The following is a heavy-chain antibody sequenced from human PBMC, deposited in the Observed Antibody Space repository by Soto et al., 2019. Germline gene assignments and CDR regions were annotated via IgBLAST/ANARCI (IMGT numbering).Heavy chain of an antibody. CDR2: VNPSGGHT. Sequence: QVQLMQSGAEVEKPGASVKVSCKASGDTFTDYYIHWVRQAPGQGLEWMGTVNPSGGHTTYAQHFLGRVTMTRDTSTSTLYMELISLTSDDTAIYYCARGGHVVVVTAALDYWGQGTLVTVSS. CDR1: GDTFTDYY. D-gene: IGHD2-21*02. J-gene: IGHJ4*02. V-gene: IGHV1-46*01. CDR3: ARGGHVVVVTAALDY.